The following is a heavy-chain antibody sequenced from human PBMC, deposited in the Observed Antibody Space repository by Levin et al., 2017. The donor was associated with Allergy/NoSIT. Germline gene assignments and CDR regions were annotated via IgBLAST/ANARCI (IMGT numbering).Heavy chain of an antibody. Sequence: GGSLRLSCAASGFTFSSYSMNWVRQAPGKGLEWVSSISSSSSYIYYADSVKGRFTISRDNAKNSLYLQMNSLRAEDTAVYYCARESELSEAGYYYYYYYMDVWGKGTTVTVSS. V-gene: IGHV3-21*01. CDR1: GFTFSSYS. CDR2: ISSSSSYI. J-gene: IGHJ6*03. D-gene: IGHD6-19*01. CDR3: ARESELSEAGYYYYYYYMDV.